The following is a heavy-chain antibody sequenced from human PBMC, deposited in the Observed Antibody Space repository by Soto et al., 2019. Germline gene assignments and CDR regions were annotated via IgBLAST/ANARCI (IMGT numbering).Heavy chain of an antibody. Sequence: EVQLLESGGGLVQPGGSLRLSCAASGFTFSTYTMAWVRQAPGRGPEWVSGVGQDGTPYYADSVKGRFTISRDNSSSSVYLEMIAMIGEDTAVYYCAKDMRPDGVWDFGHWGQGTLVTVSS. CDR3: AKDMRPDGVWDFGH. V-gene: IGHV3-23*01. CDR1: GFTFSTYT. CDR2: VGQDGTP. J-gene: IGHJ4*02. D-gene: IGHD4-17*01.